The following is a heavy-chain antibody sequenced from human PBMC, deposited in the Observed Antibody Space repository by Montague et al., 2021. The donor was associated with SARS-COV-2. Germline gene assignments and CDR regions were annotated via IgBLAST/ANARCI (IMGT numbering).Heavy chain of an antibody. V-gene: IGHV3-13*04. CDR2: IGTAGYT. Sequence: SLRLSCAASGFTFSSYDMHWVRQAPGKGLEWVSAIGTAGYTYYSGSVKGRFTISRENAKNSLYLQMNSLRAGDTAVYYCARGDTAIVRCYYYYGMDVWGQGTTVTVSS. J-gene: IGHJ6*02. CDR1: GFTFSSYD. CDR3: ARGDTAIVRCYYYYGMDV. D-gene: IGHD5-18*01.